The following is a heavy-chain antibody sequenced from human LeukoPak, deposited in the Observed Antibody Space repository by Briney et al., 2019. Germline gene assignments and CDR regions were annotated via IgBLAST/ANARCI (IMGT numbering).Heavy chain of an antibody. Sequence: SVKVSCKASGGTFSSYAISWVRQAPGQGLEWMGGIIPIFGTANYAQKFQGRVTITTDESTSTAYMELSRLRSDDTAVYYCARGSSISAILTGFGYWGQGTLVTVSS. CDR2: IIPIFGTA. D-gene: IGHD3-9*01. CDR1: GGTFSSYA. V-gene: IGHV1-69*05. J-gene: IGHJ4*02. CDR3: ARGSSISAILTGFGY.